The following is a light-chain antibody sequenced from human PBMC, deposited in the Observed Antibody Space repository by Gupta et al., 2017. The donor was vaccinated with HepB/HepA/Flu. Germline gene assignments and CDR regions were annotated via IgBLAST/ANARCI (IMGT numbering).Light chain of an antibody. Sequence: QSALTQPASVSDSPGQSIPLSCTGTNSDVGAYNYVSWYQQHPGKAPKLIIYHGTKRPSGVSDRFSGSKSDNTASLTISGLQAEDEADYYCNSYTSSTTYVFGTGTKVTVL. V-gene: IGLV2-14*03. J-gene: IGLJ1*01. CDR2: HGT. CDR1: NSDVGAYNY. CDR3: NSYTSSTTYV.